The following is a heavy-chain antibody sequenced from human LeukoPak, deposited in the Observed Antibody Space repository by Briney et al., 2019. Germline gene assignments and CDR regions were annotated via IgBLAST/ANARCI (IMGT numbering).Heavy chain of an antibody. CDR2: ISSSSSTI. D-gene: IGHD2-8*01. Sequence: GGSLRLSCAASGFTFSSYSMNWVRQAPGKGLEWVSYISSSSSTIYYADSVKGRFTISRDNAKNSLYLQMNSLRAEDTAVYYCAREGRCTNGVCYTGVSDYWGQGTLVTVSS. V-gene: IGHV3-48*01. CDR1: GFTFSSYS. CDR3: AREGRCTNGVCYTGVSDY. J-gene: IGHJ4*02.